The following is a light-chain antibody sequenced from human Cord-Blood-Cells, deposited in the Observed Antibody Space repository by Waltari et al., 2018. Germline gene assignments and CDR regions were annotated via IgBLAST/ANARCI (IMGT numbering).Light chain of an antibody. CDR2: AAS. CDR1: QSISSY. J-gene: IGKJ2*01. Sequence: DIQMTQSPSSLSASVGDRVTITCRASQSISSYLNGYQQKPGKAPKLLIYAASSLQMGVPSRFSGSGSGTDFTLTISSLQPEDVATYYCQQSYSTPYTFGQGTKLEIK. V-gene: IGKV1-39*01. CDR3: QQSYSTPYT.